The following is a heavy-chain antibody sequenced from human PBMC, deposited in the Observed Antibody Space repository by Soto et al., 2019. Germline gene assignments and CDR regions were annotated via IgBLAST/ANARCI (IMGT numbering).Heavy chain of an antibody. J-gene: IGHJ5*02. V-gene: IGHV1-46*01. CDR1: GYTFTSYY. CDR2: INPSGGST. D-gene: IGHD3-10*01. CDR3: ARDGNYYGSGSYPNFDP. Sequence: ASVKVSCKASGYTFTSYYMHWVRQAPGQGLEWMGIINPSGGSTSYAQKFQGRVTMTRDTSTSTVYMELSSLRSEDTAVYYCARDGNYYGSGSYPNFDPWGQGTLVTVSS.